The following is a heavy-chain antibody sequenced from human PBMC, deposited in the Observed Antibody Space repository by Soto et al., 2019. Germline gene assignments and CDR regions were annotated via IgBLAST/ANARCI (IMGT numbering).Heavy chain of an antibody. J-gene: IGHJ6*02. Sequence: QVQLVQSGAEVKKPGSSVKVSCKASGGTFSSYAISWVRQAPGQGLEWMGGIIPIFGTANYAQKSQGRVTITADESTSTAYMELSSLRSEDTAVYYCAGIFGVVMPQTRHYGMDVWGQGTTVTVSS. CDR3: AGIFGVVMPQTRHYGMDV. V-gene: IGHV1-69*01. CDR2: IIPIFGTA. CDR1: GGTFSSYA. D-gene: IGHD3-3*01.